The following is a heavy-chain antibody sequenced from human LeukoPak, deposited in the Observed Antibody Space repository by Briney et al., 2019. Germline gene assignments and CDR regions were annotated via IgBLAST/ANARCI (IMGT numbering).Heavy chain of an antibody. D-gene: IGHD4-17*01. Sequence: PGGSLRLSCAASGFTFSSYWMSWVRQAPGKGLEWVANIKQDGSEKYYVDSVKGRFTISRDNSKNTLYLQMNSLRAEDTAVYYCAKYPVTRVWYFDLWGRGTLVTVSS. CDR3: AKYPVTRVWYFDL. CDR1: GFTFSSYW. J-gene: IGHJ2*01. CDR2: IKQDGSEK. V-gene: IGHV3-7*03.